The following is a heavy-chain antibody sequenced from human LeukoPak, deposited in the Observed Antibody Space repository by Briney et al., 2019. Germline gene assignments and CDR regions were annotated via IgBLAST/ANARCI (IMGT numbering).Heavy chain of an antibody. D-gene: IGHD3-3*01. CDR2: IITNFGTT. J-gene: IGHJ4*02. V-gene: IGHV1-69*01. CDR1: GGTFSNYA. CDR3: ARPRTYYDFWRGYPPFDY. Sequence: SVKVSCKASGGTFSNYAISWMRQAPGQGLEWMGGIITNFGTTNYAQKYQGRVTITADESTSTVYMELSSLRSEDTAVYYCARPRTYYDFWRGYPPFDYWGQGTLVTVSS.